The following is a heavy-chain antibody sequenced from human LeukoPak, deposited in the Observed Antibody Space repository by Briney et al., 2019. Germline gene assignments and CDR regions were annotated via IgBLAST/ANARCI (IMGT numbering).Heavy chain of an antibody. CDR1: GFSFTTYW. V-gene: IGHV3-7*01. J-gene: IGHJ4*02. CDR2: IKQDGTEK. Sequence: PGGSLRLSCAASGFSFTTYWMSWVRQAPGKGLEWAANIKQDGTEKYYVDSVRGRFTISRDNAKNSLFLQMNSLRVEDTAVYYCARDPGYCSSTSCYHDYWGQGTLVTVSS. CDR3: ARDPGYCSSTSCYHDY. D-gene: IGHD2-2*01.